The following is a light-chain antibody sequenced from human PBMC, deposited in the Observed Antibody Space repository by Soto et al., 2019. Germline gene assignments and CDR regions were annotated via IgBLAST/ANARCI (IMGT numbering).Light chain of an antibody. CDR3: QQYGSSGT. CDR2: GAS. V-gene: IGKV3-20*01. CDR1: QSVSNNY. Sequence: EIGLTQRPGILSQSAGEKAIPSCRASQSVSNNYLAWYQQKPGQAPRLLIYGASNRATGIPDRFSGSGSGTDFTLTISRLEPEDFAVYYCQQYGSSGTFGQGTKVDI. J-gene: IGKJ1*01.